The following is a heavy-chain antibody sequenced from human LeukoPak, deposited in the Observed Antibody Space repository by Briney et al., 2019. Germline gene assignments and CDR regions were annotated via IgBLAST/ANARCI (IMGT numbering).Heavy chain of an antibody. V-gene: IGHV3-66*01. CDR1: EFSVGSNY. Sequence: GGSLRLSCAASEFSVGSNYMTWVRQAPGKGLEWVSLIYSGGSTYYADSVKGRFTISRDNSKNTLYLQMNSLRAEDTAVYYCARGPGGYHNTGGQGTLVTVSS. CDR2: IYSGGST. J-gene: IGHJ4*02. CDR3: ARGPGGYHNT. D-gene: IGHD5-12*01.